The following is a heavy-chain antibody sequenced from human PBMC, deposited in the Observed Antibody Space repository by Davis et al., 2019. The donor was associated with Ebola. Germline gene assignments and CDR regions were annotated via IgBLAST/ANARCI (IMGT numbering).Heavy chain of an antibody. V-gene: IGHV3-9*01. J-gene: IGHJ3*02. Sequence: GGSLRLSCAASGFIFDDYAMHWVRQAPGKGLEWVSGISWNSGSIGYADSVKGRFTISRDNAKNSLYLQMNSLRAEDTALYYCAKDIRALRAFDIWGQGTMVTVSS. CDR1: GFIFDDYA. D-gene: IGHD3-3*02. CDR2: ISWNSGSI. CDR3: AKDIRALRAFDI.